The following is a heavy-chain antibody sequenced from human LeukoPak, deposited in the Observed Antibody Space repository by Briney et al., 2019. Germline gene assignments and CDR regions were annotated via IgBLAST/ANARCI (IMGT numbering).Heavy chain of an antibody. CDR2: IYDSGST. V-gene: IGHV4-30-4*01. J-gene: IGHJ3*02. CDR1: GASIRSGDYY. Sequence: SETLSLTCTVSGASIRSGDYYWSWIRQPPGKGLEWIGYIYDSGSTYYNPSLKSRITISVDTSENRFSLKLSSVTATDTAVYYCARDWSGGSCYGAFDNWGQGTMVTVSS. D-gene: IGHD2-15*01. CDR3: ARDWSGGSCYGAFDN.